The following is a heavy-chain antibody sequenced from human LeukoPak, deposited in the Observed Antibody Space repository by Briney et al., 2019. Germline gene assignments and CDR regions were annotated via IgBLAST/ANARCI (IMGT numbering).Heavy chain of an antibody. CDR3: TRGAGWLIDY. Sequence: SETLSLTCTVSDDSISDYYRGWIRQPPGKGLEWIGYFYNSGGSTYNPSLKSRVTISADTSKNHFSLKLNSVTTADTAVYYCTRGAGWLIDYWGQGILVTVSS. D-gene: IGHD3-16*01. CDR2: FYNSGGS. CDR1: DDSISDYY. V-gene: IGHV4-59*01. J-gene: IGHJ4*02.